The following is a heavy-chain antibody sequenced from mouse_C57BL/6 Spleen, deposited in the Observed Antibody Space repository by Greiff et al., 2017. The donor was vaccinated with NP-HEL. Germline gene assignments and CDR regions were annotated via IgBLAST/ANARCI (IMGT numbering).Heavy chain of an antibody. CDR1: GFSLSTSGMG. J-gene: IGHJ1*03. CDR3: ARRATYGSSYWYFDV. CDR2: IYCDDDK. V-gene: IGHV8-12*01. Sequence: QVTLKESGPGILQSSQTLSLTCSFSGFSLSTSGMGVSWIRQPSGKGLEWLAHIYCDDDKRYNPSLKSRLTISKDTSRNQVFLKITSVDTADTATYYCARRATYGSSYWYFDVWGTGTTVTVSS. D-gene: IGHD1-1*01.